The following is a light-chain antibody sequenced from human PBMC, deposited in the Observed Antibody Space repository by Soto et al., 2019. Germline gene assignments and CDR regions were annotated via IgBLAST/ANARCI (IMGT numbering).Light chain of an antibody. CDR2: EVT. CDR3: SSYTSRITYV. V-gene: IGLV2-14*01. J-gene: IGLJ1*01. CDR1: SSDVGRYSY. Sequence: QSVLTQPASVSGSPGQSITLSCTGGSSDVGRYSYVSWYQQHPGKAPKLIIYEVTNRPSGVSDRFSGSKSGNTASLTISGLQAEDEADYYCSSYTSRITYVFGTGTKLTVL.